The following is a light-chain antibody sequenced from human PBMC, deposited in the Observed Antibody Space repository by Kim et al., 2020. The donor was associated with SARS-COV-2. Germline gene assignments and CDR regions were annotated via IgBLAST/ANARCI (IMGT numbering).Light chain of an antibody. V-gene: IGLV6-57*03. J-gene: IGLJ2*01. CDR1: SGSIASNY. Sequence: GKTLTISCTRSSGSIASNYVQWYQQRPGSAPTTVIYEDNQRPSGVPDRFSGSIDSSSNSASLTISGLKTEDEADYYCQSYDSSIVVFGGGTQLTVL. CDR2: EDN. CDR3: QSYDSSIVV.